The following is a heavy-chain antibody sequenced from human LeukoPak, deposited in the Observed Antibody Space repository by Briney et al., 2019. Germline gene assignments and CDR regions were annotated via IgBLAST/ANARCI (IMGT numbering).Heavy chain of an antibody. CDR3: ARGSADYDILTDYYFDY. CDR1: GYTFTSYY. V-gene: IGHV1-46*01. Sequence: ASVKVSCKASGYTFTSYYMHWVRQAPGQGLEWMGIINPSGGSTSYAQKFQGRVTMTRDTSTSTVYMELSSLRSEDTAVYYCARGSADYDILTDYYFDYWGQGTPVTVSS. J-gene: IGHJ4*02. CDR2: INPSGGST. D-gene: IGHD3-9*01.